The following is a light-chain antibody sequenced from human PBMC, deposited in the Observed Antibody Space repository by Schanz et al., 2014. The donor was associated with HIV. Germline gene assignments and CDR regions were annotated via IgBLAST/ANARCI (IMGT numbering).Light chain of an antibody. CDR3: HHYGDSRGT. Sequence: ESVLTQSPGTLSLSPGERATLSCRASQGISTSYLAWYQQKPGQAPRLVIYGASSRATGIPDRFSASGSGADSTLTISRVEPDDFAVYYCHHYGDSRGTFGGGTEVDI. CDR2: GAS. CDR1: QGISTSY. V-gene: IGKV3-20*01. J-gene: IGKJ4*02.